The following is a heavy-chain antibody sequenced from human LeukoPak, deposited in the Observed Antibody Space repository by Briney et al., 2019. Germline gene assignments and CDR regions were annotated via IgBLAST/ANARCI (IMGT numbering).Heavy chain of an antibody. Sequence: ASVKVSCKASGYTFTGYYMHWVRQAPGQGLEWMGWINPNSGGTNYAQKFQGRVTMTRDTSISTAYMELSRLRSDDTAVYYCARDSGLFGVVVITLEGSLDYWGQGTLVTVSS. CDR2: INPNSGGT. D-gene: IGHD3-22*01. CDR3: ARDSGLFGVVVITLEGSLDY. J-gene: IGHJ4*02. CDR1: GYTFTGYY. V-gene: IGHV1-2*02.